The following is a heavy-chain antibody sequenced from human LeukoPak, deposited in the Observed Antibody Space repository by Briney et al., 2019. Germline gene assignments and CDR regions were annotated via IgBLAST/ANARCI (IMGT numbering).Heavy chain of an antibody. D-gene: IGHD5-18*01. V-gene: IGHV3-74*01. CDR2: INSDGSST. CDR3: ARGFRGYNYEFDY. Sequence: PGGSLRLSCAASGFTFSSYWMHWVRQAPGKGLVWVSRINSDGSSTSYADSVKGRFTISRDNAKNTLYLQMNSLRAEDTAVYYCARGFRGYNYEFDYWGQGTLVTVSS. CDR1: GFTFSSYW. J-gene: IGHJ4*02.